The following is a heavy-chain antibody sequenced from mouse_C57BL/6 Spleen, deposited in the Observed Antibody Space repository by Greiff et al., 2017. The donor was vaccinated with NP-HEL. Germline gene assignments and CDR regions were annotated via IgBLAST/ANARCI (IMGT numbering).Heavy chain of an antibody. D-gene: IGHD2-10*02. Sequence: QVQLQQSGAELVRPGSSVKLSCKASGYTFTSYWMDWVKQRPGQGLEWIGNIYPSDSETHYNQKFKDKATLTVDKSSSTAYMQLSSLTSEDSAVYYCARESIYAMDYWGQGTSVTVSS. CDR3: ARESIYAMDY. J-gene: IGHJ4*01. CDR1: GYTFTSYW. V-gene: IGHV1-61*01. CDR2: IYPSDSET.